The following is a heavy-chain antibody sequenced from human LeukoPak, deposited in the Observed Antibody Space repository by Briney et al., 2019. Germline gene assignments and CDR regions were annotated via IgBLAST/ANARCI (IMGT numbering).Heavy chain of an antibody. CDR1: GFTVSGTY. J-gene: IGHJ4*02. CDR2: IYSAGDT. D-gene: IGHD6-13*01. V-gene: IGHV3-53*01. Sequence: GGSLRLSCAASGFTVSGTYMSWVRQAPGKGLEWVSVIYSAGDTFSADSVKGRFTISRDNSKNTVYLQMNSLRAEDTAVYYCARDQGSSWIDYWGQGTLVTVSS. CDR3: ARDQGSSWIDY.